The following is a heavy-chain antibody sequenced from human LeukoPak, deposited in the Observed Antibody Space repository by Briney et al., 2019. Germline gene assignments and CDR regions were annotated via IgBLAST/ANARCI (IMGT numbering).Heavy chain of an antibody. CDR3: ARVGYYDSSGFDY. J-gene: IGHJ4*02. Sequence: SETLSLTCTVAGGSISSYYWSWIRQPPGKGLEWIGYIYYSGSTNYNPPLKCRVTISVDTSKNQFSLKLSSVTAADTAVYYCARVGYYDSSGFDYWGQGTLVTVSS. CDR1: GGSISSYY. D-gene: IGHD3-22*01. V-gene: IGHV4-59*01. CDR2: IYYSGST.